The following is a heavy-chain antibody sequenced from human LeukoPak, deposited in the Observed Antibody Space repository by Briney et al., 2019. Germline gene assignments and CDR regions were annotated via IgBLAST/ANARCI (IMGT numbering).Heavy chain of an antibody. CDR2: IYHTGST. D-gene: IGHD2-2*01. V-gene: IGHV4-30-2*01. Sequence: PSQTLSLTCDVSGGSISSGLYSWSWVRQPLGKGLEWIGYIYHTGSTYYNPSLKSRVTISVDTSKNQFSLRLSSVTAADTAVYYCARLQYCSGTSCYWFDPWGQGTLVTVSS. CDR3: ARLQYCSGTSCYWFDP. J-gene: IGHJ5*02. CDR1: GGSISSGLYS.